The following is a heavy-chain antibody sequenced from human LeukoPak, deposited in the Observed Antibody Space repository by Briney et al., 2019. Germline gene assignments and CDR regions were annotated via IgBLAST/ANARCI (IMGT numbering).Heavy chain of an antibody. J-gene: IGHJ4*02. CDR2: ISYDGSNK. CDR1: GFIFSSYG. V-gene: IGHV3-30*18. CDR3: AKDLDISGSFDY. Sequence: GRSLRLFCAACGFIFSSYGMHWVRQAPGKGLEWVAVISYDGSNKYYADSVTGRFTISRVNSKIMLYLEMNSRRAEDTAVYYCAKDLDISGSFDYWGQGTLVTVSS. D-gene: IGHD3-22*01.